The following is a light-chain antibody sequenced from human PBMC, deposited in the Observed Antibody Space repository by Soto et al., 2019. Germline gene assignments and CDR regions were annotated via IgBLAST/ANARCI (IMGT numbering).Light chain of an antibody. V-gene: IGKV1-5*01. CDR2: DAS. Sequence: DIQMTQSPSTLSASVGDRVTITCRASQSISRWLAWYQQKPGKAPKLLIYDASSLESGVPSRFSGSGSGTDFTLTISSLEPEDFAVYYCQQRSNWPPFTFGPGTKVDIK. J-gene: IGKJ3*01. CDR1: QSISRW. CDR3: QQRSNWPPFT.